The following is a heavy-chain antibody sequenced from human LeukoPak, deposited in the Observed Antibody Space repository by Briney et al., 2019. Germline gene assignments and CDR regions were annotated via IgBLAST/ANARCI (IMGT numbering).Heavy chain of an antibody. V-gene: IGHV4-31*03. CDR1: GGSISSGGYY. CDR2: IYYRGST. J-gene: IGHJ4*02. Sequence: SQTLSLTCTVSGGSISSGGYYWSWIRQHPGKGLEWIGYIYYRGSTYYNPSLKSRVTISVDTSKNQFSLKLSSVTAADTAVYYCARVGFGTIVQFDYWGQGTLVTVSS. D-gene: IGHD2-8*01. CDR3: ARVGFGTIVQFDY.